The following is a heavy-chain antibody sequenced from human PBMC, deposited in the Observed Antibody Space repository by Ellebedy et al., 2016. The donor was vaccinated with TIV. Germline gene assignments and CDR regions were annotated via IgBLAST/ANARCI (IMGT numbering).Heavy chain of an antibody. CDR1: GFTFSSYS. D-gene: IGHD3-22*01. Sequence: GESLKISCAASGFTFSSYSMNWVRQAPGKGLEWMGGFDPEDGETIYAQKFQGRVTMTEDTSTDTAYMELSSLRSEDTAVYYCACPRYDSSGYYYFWGQGTLVTVSS. J-gene: IGHJ4*02. CDR2: FDPEDGET. CDR3: ACPRYDSSGYYYF. V-gene: IGHV1-24*01.